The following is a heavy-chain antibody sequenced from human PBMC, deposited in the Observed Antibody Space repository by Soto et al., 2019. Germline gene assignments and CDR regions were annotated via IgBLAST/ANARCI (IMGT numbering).Heavy chain of an antibody. CDR2: LYSAGRI. CDR1: GFTVSSNY. J-gene: IGHJ6*03. V-gene: IGHV3-66*01. D-gene: IGHD3-10*01. CDR3: ASYYGSGGNYYYFDV. Sequence: EVQAVESGGGLVQPGGSLRLSCAASGFTVSSNYMGWVRQGPGKGLECVSVLYSAGRIHYADSVKGRFTISRDNSGTTLYLQMNSLRAEDTAVYYWASYYGSGGNYYYFDVWCKGSTVTVSS.